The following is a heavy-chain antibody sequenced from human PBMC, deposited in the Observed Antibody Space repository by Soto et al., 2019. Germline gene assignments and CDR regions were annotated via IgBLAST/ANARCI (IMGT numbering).Heavy chain of an antibody. Sequence: QVQLVQSGAEVKKPGASVKVSCKASGYTFTSYGISWVRQAPGQGLEWMGWISAYNGNTNYAQKLQGRVTMTTDTSTRTAYMELRSLRSDDTAVYYCARVSDSSSWYLIQNWFDPWGQGTLVTVSS. J-gene: IGHJ5*02. CDR2: ISAYNGNT. CDR3: ARVSDSSSWYLIQNWFDP. CDR1: GYTFTSYG. V-gene: IGHV1-18*01. D-gene: IGHD6-13*01.